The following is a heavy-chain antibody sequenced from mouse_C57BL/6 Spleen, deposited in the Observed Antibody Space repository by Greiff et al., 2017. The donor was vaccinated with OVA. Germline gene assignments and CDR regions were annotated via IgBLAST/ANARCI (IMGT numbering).Heavy chain of an antibody. Sequence: VQLQQSGPELVKPGASVKISCKASGYSFTGYYMNWVKQSPEKSLEWIGEINPSTGGTTYTQKFKAKATLTVDKSSSTAYMQLKSLTSEDSAVYYCARTLYGTLYYFDYWGQGTTLTVSS. J-gene: IGHJ2*01. CDR2: INPSTGGT. CDR3: ARTLYGTLYYFDY. CDR1: GYSFTGYY. V-gene: IGHV1-42*01. D-gene: IGHD1-1*01.